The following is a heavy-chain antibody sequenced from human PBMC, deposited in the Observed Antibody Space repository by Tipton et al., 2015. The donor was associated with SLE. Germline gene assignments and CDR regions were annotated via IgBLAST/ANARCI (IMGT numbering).Heavy chain of an antibody. Sequence: GSLRLSCAASGFTFSTYGMHWVRQAPGKGLEWVAYIRYDGSNNYYADSVKGRFTISRDNSKNTQYLQMNSLRAEDTAVYYCAKDQRNSGGNSVDYWGQGTLVTVSS. J-gene: IGHJ4*02. D-gene: IGHD2-15*01. CDR1: GFTFSTYG. CDR2: IRYDGSNN. V-gene: IGHV3-30*02. CDR3: AKDQRNSGGNSVDY.